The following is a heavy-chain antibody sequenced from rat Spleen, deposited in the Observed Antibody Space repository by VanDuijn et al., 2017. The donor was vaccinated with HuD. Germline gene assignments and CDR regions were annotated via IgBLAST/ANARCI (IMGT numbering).Heavy chain of an antibody. D-gene: IGHD4-3*01. CDR1: GFTFSNYG. CDR3: ARRIIRGYWYFDF. J-gene: IGHJ1*01. CDR2: ISYDGSST. Sequence: EVQLVESGGGLVQPGRSLKLSCAASGFTFSNYGMAWVHQAPTKGLEWVATISYDGSSTYYRDSVKGRFTISRDNAKSTLYLQMDSLRSEDTATYYCARRIIRGYWYFDFWGPGTMVTVSS. V-gene: IGHV5-29*01.